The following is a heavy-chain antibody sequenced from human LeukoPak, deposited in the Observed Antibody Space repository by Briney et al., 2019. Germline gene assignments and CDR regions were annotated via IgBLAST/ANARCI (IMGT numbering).Heavy chain of an antibody. V-gene: IGHV3-30*04. CDR1: GFTFSSYA. D-gene: IGHD6-6*01. CDR3: ARDDIAARRFDY. J-gene: IGHJ4*02. CDR2: ISYDGSNK. Sequence: PGGSLRLSCAASGFTFSSYAMHWVRQAPGKGLEWVAVISYDGSNKYYAASVKGRFTISRDNSKNTLYLQMNSLRAEDTAVYYCARDDIAARRFDYWGQGTLVTVSS.